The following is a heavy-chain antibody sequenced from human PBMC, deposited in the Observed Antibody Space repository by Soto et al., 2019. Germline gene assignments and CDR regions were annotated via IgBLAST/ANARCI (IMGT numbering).Heavy chain of an antibody. CDR3: TRDLFSYDYSGILWFDP. D-gene: IGHD3-16*01. J-gene: IGHJ5*02. V-gene: IGHV3-73*02. Sequence: EVQLVESGGGLVQPGGSLKLSCAASGFAFSGSAMYWVRQASGKGPEWVGRIRSKGHNYATEYAASVKGSFTISRDDSNNTAYLQMNSLQTEDTAVYYCTRDLFSYDYSGILWFDPWGQGTLVTVSS. CDR1: GFAFSGSA. CDR2: IRSKGHNYAT.